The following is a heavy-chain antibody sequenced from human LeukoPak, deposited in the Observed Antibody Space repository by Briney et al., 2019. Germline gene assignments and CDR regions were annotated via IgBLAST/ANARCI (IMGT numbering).Heavy chain of an antibody. CDR1: GYSISSGYQ. CDR2: MFHSGST. J-gene: IGHJ5*02. Sequence: SETPSLTCAVSGYSISSGYQWGWIRQPPGKGLEWIGSMFHSGSTYYNPSLKSRVTISVDTSKNQFSLKLSSVTAADTAVFYCARESLVATGGWFDPWGQGTLVTVSS. CDR3: ARESLVATGGWFDP. V-gene: IGHV4-38-2*02. D-gene: IGHD5-12*01.